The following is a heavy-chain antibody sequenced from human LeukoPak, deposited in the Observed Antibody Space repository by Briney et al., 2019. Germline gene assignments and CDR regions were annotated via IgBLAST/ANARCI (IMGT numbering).Heavy chain of an antibody. Sequence: SVKVSCKASGYTFTSYDINWVRQATGQGLEWMGRIIPILGLANYAQKFQARVTITADKSTTTSYMELSSLRSEDTAVYYCAKASSVSDGAFDIWGQGTMVTVSS. J-gene: IGHJ3*02. CDR2: IIPILGLA. CDR3: AKASSVSDGAFDI. D-gene: IGHD2/OR15-2a*01. V-gene: IGHV1-69*04. CDR1: GYTFTSYD.